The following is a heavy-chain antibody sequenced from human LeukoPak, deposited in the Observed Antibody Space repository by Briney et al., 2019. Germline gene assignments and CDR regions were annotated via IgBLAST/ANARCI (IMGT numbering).Heavy chain of an antibody. J-gene: IGHJ4*02. Sequence: PGGSLRLSCAASGFTFRTYYINWVRQTPGKGLEWVSYISPSSGAIHYADSVKGRFTISRDNAKNSLSLQMNSLRAEDTAVYYCARDMGTSSWHAFDNWGQGTLVTVSS. CDR3: ARDMGTSSWHAFDN. CDR2: ISPSSGAI. V-gene: IGHV3-48*01. CDR1: GFTFRTYY. D-gene: IGHD6-13*01.